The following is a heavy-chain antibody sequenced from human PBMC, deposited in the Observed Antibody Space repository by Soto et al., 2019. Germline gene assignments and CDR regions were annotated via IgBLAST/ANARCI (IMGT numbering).Heavy chain of an antibody. D-gene: IGHD2-2*01. Sequence: PSETLSLTCTVSGGSISSYYWSWIRQPPGKGLEWIGYIYYSGSTNYNPSLKSRVTISVDTSKNQFSLKLSSVTAADTAVYYCARGVERYCSSTSCHSYYYHYMDVWGKGTTVTVSS. CDR2: IYYSGST. CDR3: ARGVERYCSSTSCHSYYYHYMDV. J-gene: IGHJ6*03. CDR1: GGSISSYY. V-gene: IGHV4-59*01.